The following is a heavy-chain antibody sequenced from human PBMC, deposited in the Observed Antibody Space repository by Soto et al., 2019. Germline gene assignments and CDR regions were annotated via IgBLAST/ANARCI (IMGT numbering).Heavy chain of an antibody. Sequence: PGGSLRLSCAASGFTFSSYSMNWVRQAPGKGLEWVSYISSSSSTIYYADSVKGRFTISRDNAKNSLYLQMNSLRAEDTAVYYCASLVPAAAHKWFDPWGQGTLVTVSS. CDR2: ISSSSSTI. J-gene: IGHJ5*02. D-gene: IGHD2-2*01. CDR1: GFTFSSYS. CDR3: ASLVPAAAHKWFDP. V-gene: IGHV3-48*01.